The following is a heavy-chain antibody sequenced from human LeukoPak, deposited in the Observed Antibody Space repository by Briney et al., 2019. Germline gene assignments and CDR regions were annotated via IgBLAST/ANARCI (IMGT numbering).Heavy chain of an antibody. CDR1: GFTFSSYT. Sequence: SGGSLRLSCAASGFTFSSYTMHWVRQAPGKGLEYVSAISSNGGSTYYADSVKGRFTISRDNSKNTLYLQMSSLRAEDTAVYYCVKDLGGWFSDYWGQGTLVTVSS. J-gene: IGHJ4*02. CDR2: ISSNGGST. D-gene: IGHD6-19*01. CDR3: VKDLGGWFSDY. V-gene: IGHV3-64D*06.